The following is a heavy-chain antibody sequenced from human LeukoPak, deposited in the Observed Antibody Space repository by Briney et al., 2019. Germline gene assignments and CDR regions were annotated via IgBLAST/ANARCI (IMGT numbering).Heavy chain of an antibody. CDR1: GFTFSSYA. D-gene: IGHD3-16*01. Sequence: PGGSLRLSCAASGFTFSSYAMSWVRQAPRKGLEWVSAISGSGGSTYYADSVKGRFTISRDNSKNTLYLQMNSLRAEDTAAYYCAKDEPDLGAHRLQAPFDYWGQGTLVTVSS. CDR2: ISGSGGST. V-gene: IGHV3-23*01. J-gene: IGHJ4*02. CDR3: AKDEPDLGAHRLQAPFDY.